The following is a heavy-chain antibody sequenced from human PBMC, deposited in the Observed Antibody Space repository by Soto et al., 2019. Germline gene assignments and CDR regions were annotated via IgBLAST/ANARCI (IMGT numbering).Heavy chain of an antibody. J-gene: IGHJ4*02. CDR1: DATVSSAIIH. Sequence: SETLSIARSVSDATVSSAIIHWSWIRQPPGRGLEWIGEINYSGSTNYNPSLKSRVTISVDTSKNQFPLKLSSVTAADTAVYYCARLDTDYWGQGTLVTVSS. CDR3: ARLDTDY. CDR2: INYSGST. V-gene: IGHV4-39*06.